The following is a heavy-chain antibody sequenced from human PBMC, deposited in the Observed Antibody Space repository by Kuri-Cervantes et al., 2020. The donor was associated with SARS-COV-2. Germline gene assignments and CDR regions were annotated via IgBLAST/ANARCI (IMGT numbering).Heavy chain of an antibody. D-gene: IGHD3-10*01. Sequence: GSLRLSCAVYGGSFSGYYWSWIRQPPGKGLEWIGEINHSGSTNYNPSLKSRVTVSVDTSKNQFSLKLSSVTAADTAVYYCARGLSLIRGVIIRRGNWFDPWGQGTLVTVSS. J-gene: IGHJ5*02. V-gene: IGHV4-34*01. CDR1: GGSFSGYY. CDR3: ARGLSLIRGVIIRRGNWFDP. CDR2: INHSGST.